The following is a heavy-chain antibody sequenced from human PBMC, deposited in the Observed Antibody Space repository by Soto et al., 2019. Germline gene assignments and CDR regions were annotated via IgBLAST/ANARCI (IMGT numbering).Heavy chain of an antibody. Sequence: PGGSLRLSCAASGFTFSSYAMSWVRQAPGKGLEWVSAISGSGGSTYYADSVKGRFTISRDNSKNTLYLQMNSLRAEDTAVYYCAKDHTQYYDILTGYYNYYYGMDVWGQGTTVTVSS. V-gene: IGHV3-23*01. CDR1: GFTFSSYA. CDR2: ISGSGGST. CDR3: AKDHTQYYDILTGYYNYYYGMDV. D-gene: IGHD3-9*01. J-gene: IGHJ6*02.